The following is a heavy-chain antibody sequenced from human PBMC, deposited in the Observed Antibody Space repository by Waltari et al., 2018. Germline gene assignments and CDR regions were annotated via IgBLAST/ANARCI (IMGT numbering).Heavy chain of an antibody. CDR2: VDPSSGGT. CDR3: AGDGGKWLQLDY. J-gene: IGHJ4*02. V-gene: IGHV1-2*04. D-gene: IGHD5-12*01. Sequence: QVQLVQSGAEVKKPGASVKVSCKASGYTFTGYYMHWVRQAPGQGLEWMGWVDPSSGGTNYAQKFQGWVTMTRDTSISTAYMELSRLRSDDTAVYYCAGDGGKWLQLDYWGQGTLVTVSS. CDR1: GYTFTGYY.